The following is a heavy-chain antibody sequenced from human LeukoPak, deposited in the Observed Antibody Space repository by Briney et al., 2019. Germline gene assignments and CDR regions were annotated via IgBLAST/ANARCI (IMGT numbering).Heavy chain of an antibody. Sequence: PGRSLRLSCAASGFTFSTYPMHWVRQAPGKGLEWVAVISYDGTHVIYPDSVKGRFTISRDDSKNTLYLQMNTLRPEDTAVYYCARDPIVGAPASLYYWGQGTLVTVSS. D-gene: IGHD1-26*01. CDR1: GFTFSTYP. CDR2: ISYDGTHV. V-gene: IGHV3-30*04. J-gene: IGHJ1*01. CDR3: ARDPIVGAPASLYY.